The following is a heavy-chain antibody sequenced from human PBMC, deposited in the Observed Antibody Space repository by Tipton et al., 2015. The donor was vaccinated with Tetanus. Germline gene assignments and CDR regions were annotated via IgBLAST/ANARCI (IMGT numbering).Heavy chain of an antibody. CDR1: GGYIIVSNFY. CDR2: IHYTGGT. Sequence: LSLTCRVSGGYIIVSNFYWGWIRQPPGKGLEWIGSIHYTGGTYLNPSLKSRVTISVNTSKNQFSRNLTTVTAADTAFYYCARQSCSGGSCRFDPWGQGTLVTVSS. D-gene: IGHD2-15*01. J-gene: IGHJ5*02. V-gene: IGHV4-39*01. CDR3: ARQSCSGGSCRFDP.